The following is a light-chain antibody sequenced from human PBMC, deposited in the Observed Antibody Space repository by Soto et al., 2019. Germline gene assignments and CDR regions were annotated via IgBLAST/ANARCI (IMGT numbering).Light chain of an antibody. CDR3: HQYDTSYA. V-gene: IGKV1-5*01. CDR2: DVS. CDR1: QSISNW. Sequence: VTITCRASQSISNWLAWYQQKPGKAPTLLIYDVSRLESGVPSRFSGSGSGTEFTLTINGLQPGDFATYYSHQYDTSYAFVQGTKL. J-gene: IGKJ2*01.